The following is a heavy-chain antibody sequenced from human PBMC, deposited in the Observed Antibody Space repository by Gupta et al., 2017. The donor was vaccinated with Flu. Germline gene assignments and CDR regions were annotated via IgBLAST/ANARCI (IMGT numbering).Heavy chain of an antibody. J-gene: IGHJ6*02. Sequence: EVYLLESGGGLVQAGGSLRLFCTAAGVLFSREALIWVRQAPGKGLQWVSVITKSGDYTFYADSVKGRFTISRDNSKNTLYLQMNSLRAEDTAVYYCVKLTDGYMRNWDYYGMDVWGQGTTVTVSS. V-gene: IGHV3-23*01. CDR3: VKLTDGYMRNWDYYGMDV. CDR1: GVLFSREA. CDR2: ITKSGDYT. D-gene: IGHD5-12*01.